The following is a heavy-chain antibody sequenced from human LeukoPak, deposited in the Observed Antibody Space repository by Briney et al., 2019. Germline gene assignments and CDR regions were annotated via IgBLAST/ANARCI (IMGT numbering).Heavy chain of an antibody. Sequence: ASVKVSCKASGYTFTSYAMHWVRQAPGQRLEWMGWTNAGNGNTKYSQKFQGRVTITRDTSASTAYMELSSLRSEDTAVCYCARAELDFFVAFDIWGQGTMVTVSS. D-gene: IGHD1-26*01. CDR3: ARAELDFFVAFDI. CDR1: GYTFTSYA. V-gene: IGHV1-3*01. CDR2: TNAGNGNT. J-gene: IGHJ3*02.